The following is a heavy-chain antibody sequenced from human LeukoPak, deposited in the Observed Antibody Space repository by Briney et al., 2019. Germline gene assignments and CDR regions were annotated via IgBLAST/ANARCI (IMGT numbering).Heavy chain of an antibody. V-gene: IGHV4-30-2*01. CDR1: GGSISSGGYS. Sequence: SETLSLTCAVSGGSISSGGYSWSWIRQPPGKGLEWIGYIYHSGSTYYNPSLKSRVTISVDRSKNQFSLKLSSVTAADTAVYYCASLYDFWSGPVGWFDPWGQGTLVTVSS. J-gene: IGHJ5*02. CDR3: ASLYDFWSGPVGWFDP. CDR2: IYHSGST. D-gene: IGHD3-3*01.